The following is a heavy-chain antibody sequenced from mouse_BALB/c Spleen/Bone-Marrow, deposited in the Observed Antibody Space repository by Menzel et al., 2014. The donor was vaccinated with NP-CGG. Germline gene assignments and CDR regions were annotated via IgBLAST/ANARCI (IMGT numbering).Heavy chain of an antibody. CDR2: ISSGGSYT. CDR3: ARQTYYDYDGYFDY. J-gene: IGHJ2*01. V-gene: IGHV5-6*01. CDR1: GFTFSSYG. D-gene: IGHD2-4*01. Sequence: EVMLAESGGDLVKPGGSLKLSCAASGFTFSSYGMSWVRQTPDKRLGWVATISSGGSYTYYPDSVKGRFTISRDNAKNALYLQMSSLKSEDTAMYYCARQTYYDYDGYFDYWGQGTTLTVSS.